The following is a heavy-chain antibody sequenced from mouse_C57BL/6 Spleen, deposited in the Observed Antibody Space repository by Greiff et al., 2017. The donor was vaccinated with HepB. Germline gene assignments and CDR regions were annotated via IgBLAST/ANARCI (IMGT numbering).Heavy chain of an antibody. CDR1: GYTFTSYG. Sequence: QVQLQQSGAELARPGASVKLSCKASGYTFTSYGISWVKQRTGQGLEWIGEIYPRSGNTYYNEKFKGKATLTADKSSSTAYMELRSLTSEDSAVYFCAREGPITTVVATGFFDVWCTGTTVTVSS. J-gene: IGHJ1*03. D-gene: IGHD1-1*01. V-gene: IGHV1-81*01. CDR3: AREGPITTVVATGFFDV. CDR2: IYPRSGNT.